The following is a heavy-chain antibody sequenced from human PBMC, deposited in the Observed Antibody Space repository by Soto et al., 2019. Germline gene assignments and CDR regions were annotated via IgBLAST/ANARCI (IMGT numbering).Heavy chain of an antibody. D-gene: IGHD6-13*01. CDR2: INSDGSST. V-gene: IGHV3-74*01. CDR1: GFTFSNSW. CDR3: ASGLVEYSSSWYDY. Sequence: GGTLRLSCAASGFTFSNSWMHWVRQAPGKGLVWVSRINSDGSSTSYADSVKCRFTISRDNAKNTLYLQMNSLRAEDTAVYYCASGLVEYSSSWYDYWGQGTLVTVSS. J-gene: IGHJ4*02.